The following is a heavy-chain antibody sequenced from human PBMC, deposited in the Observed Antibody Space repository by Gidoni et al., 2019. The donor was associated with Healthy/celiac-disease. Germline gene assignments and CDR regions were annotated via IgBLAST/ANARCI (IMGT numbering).Heavy chain of an antibody. D-gene: IGHD3-3*01. CDR3: ARVGRVFGVVTPIDY. CDR2: INPNSGGT. Sequence: QVQLVQSGAEVKKPGASVKVSCKASGYTFTGYYMHWVRQAPGQGLEWMGWINPNSGGTNCAQKFQGRVTMTRDTSISTAYMELSRLRSDDTAVYYCARVGRVFGVVTPIDYWGQGTLVTVSS. J-gene: IGHJ4*02. V-gene: IGHV1-2*02. CDR1: GYTFTGYY.